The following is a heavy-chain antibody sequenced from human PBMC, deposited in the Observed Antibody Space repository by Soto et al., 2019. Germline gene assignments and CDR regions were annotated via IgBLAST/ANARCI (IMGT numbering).Heavy chain of an antibody. D-gene: IGHD4-17*01. CDR2: IIPILGIA. CDR3: AVQGFTVTTFQH. Sequence: QVQLVQSGAEVKKPGSSVKVSCKASGGTFSSYTISWVRQAPGQGLEWMGRIIPILGIANYAQKFQGRVTITADKSTSTAYMEVSSLRSEDTAGYYCAVQGFTVTTFQHWGQGTLVTVSS. V-gene: IGHV1-69*02. J-gene: IGHJ1*01. CDR1: GGTFSSYT.